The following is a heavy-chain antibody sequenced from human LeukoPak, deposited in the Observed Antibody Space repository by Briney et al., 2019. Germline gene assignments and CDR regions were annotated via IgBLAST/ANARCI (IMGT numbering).Heavy chain of an antibody. V-gene: IGHV4-61*02. CDR2: IYTSGST. D-gene: IGHD3-3*01. CDR3: ARDQSYYDFWSGYSGWYFDL. Sequence: PSETLSLTCTVSGGSISSGSCYWSWIRQPAGKGLEWIGRIYTSGSTNYNPSLKSRVTISVDTSKNQFSLKLSSVTAADSAVYYCARDQSYYDFWSGYSGWYFDLWGRGTLVTVSS. CDR1: GGSISSGSCY. J-gene: IGHJ2*01.